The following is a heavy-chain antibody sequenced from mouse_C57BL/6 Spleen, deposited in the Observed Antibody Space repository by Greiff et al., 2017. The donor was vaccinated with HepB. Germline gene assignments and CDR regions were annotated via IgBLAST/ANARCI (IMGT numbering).Heavy chain of an antibody. CDR3: AREGVYYYGSSAWFAY. J-gene: IGHJ3*01. Sequence: QVQLKESGAELARPGASVKLSCKASGYTFTSYGISWVKQRTGQGLEWIGEIYPRSGNTYYNEKFKGKATLTADKSSSTAYMELRSLTSEDSAVYFCAREGVYYYGSSAWFAYWGQGTLVTVSA. D-gene: IGHD1-1*01. CDR2: IYPRSGNT. V-gene: IGHV1-81*01. CDR1: GYTFTSYG.